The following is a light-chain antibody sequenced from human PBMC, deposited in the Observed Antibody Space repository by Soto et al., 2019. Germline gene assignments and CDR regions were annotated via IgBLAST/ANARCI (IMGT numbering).Light chain of an antibody. CDR2: GAS. Sequence: IVVTHSPSALSLSPGERATLSCRASQSVSSSYLAWYQQTPGQAPRLLIYGASRRATGIPDRFSGSGSGTDFALTISRLEPEDFAVYYCQQYGSSPQTFGQGTKVDIK. CDR3: QQYGSSPQT. J-gene: IGKJ1*01. CDR1: QSVSSSY. V-gene: IGKV3-20*01.